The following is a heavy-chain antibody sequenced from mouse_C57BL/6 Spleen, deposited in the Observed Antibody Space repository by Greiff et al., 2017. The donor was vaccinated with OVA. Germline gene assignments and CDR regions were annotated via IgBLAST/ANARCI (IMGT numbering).Heavy chain of an antibody. CDR2: INPNNGGT. J-gene: IGHJ4*01. D-gene: IGHD2-2*01. CDR3: ATRGVTTRGYYARDY. V-gene: IGHV1-18*01. CDR1: GYTFTDYN. Sequence: VQLLQSGPELVKPGASVKIPCTASGYTFTDYNMDWVKQSHGKSLEWIGDINPNNGGTIYNQKFKGQATLTVDKSSSTAYMELRSLTSKDTAVYFCATRGVTTRGYYARDYWGPGASGTGSS.